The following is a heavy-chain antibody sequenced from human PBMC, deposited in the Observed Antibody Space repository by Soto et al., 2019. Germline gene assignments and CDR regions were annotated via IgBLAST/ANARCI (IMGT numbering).Heavy chain of an antibody. CDR3: ASMETGRVVTRPNWFDP. J-gene: IGHJ5*02. Sequence: SVKVSCKASGYTFTSYGISWARQAPGQGLEWMGGIIPIFDTANYAQKFQGRLIITRDTFATTSYMELSSLRSEDTAVYYCASMETGRVVTRPNWFDPWGQGTLVTVS. CDR1: GYTFTSYG. D-gene: IGHD2-21*02. V-gene: IGHV1-69*05. CDR2: IIPIFDTA.